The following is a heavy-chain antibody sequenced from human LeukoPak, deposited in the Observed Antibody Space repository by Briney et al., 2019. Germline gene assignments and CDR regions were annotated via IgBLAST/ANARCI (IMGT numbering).Heavy chain of an antibody. V-gene: IGHV3-23*01. D-gene: IGHD1-1*01. CDR2: IGGSGGRT. CDR1: GFTFSSYA. J-gene: IGHJ4*02. CDR3: AKGWNDYFDY. Sequence: GGSLRLSCTASGFTFSSYAMSWVRQAPGKGLEWVSAIGGSGGRTYYADSVEGRFTISRDNSKNTLYLQMNGLRAEDTAVYYCAKGWNDYFDYWGQGTLVTVSS.